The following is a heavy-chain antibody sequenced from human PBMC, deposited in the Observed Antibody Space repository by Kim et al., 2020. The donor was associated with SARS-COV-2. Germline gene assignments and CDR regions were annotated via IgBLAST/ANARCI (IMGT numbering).Heavy chain of an antibody. Sequence: GGSLRLSCATSGFTLRVHGIHWVRQAPGRGLEWVAVSPYEGRNEKYADSVKGRFTMSRDTSKNRLYLQMSSLRVEDTAVYYCARDGGSGWSPSYYFDNWGQGTLVTVSS. CDR1: GFTLRVHG. CDR3: ARDGGSGWSPSYYFDN. D-gene: IGHD6-19*01. V-gene: IGHV3-33*05. CDR2: SPYEGRNE. J-gene: IGHJ4*02.